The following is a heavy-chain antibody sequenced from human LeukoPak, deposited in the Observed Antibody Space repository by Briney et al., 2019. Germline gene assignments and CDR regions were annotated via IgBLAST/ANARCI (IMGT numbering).Heavy chain of an antibody. D-gene: IGHD3-3*01. J-gene: IGHJ4*02. Sequence: SETLSLTCTVSGGSISSYYWSWIRQPPGKGLEWIGYIYYSGSTNYNPSLKSRVTISVDTSKNQFSLKLSPVTAADTAVYYCARAHDFWSGYLPHAFDYWGQGTLVTVSS. V-gene: IGHV4-59*01. CDR3: ARAHDFWSGYLPHAFDY. CDR2: IYYSGST. CDR1: GGSISSYY.